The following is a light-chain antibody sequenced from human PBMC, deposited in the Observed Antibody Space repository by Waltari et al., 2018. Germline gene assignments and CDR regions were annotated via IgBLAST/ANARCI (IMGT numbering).Light chain of an antibody. V-gene: IGLV3-21*02. J-gene: IGLJ2*01. Sequence: SYVLTQAPSVSVAPGQTAKITGGGSQFGTSGVYGDQPKPGQSPVLVIYGETDRPSGIPDRFSGSKSGSTATLTISRVEDGDEAEYYCQVWDGTKDHPYVLFGGGTKLTVL. CDR2: GET. CDR1: QFGTSG. CDR3: QVWDGTKDHPYVL.